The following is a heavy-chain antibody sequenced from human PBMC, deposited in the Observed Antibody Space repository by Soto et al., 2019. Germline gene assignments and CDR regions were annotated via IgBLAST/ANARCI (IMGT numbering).Heavy chain of an antibody. V-gene: IGHV4-34*01. Sequence: QVQLQQWGAGLLKPSETLSLTCAVYGGSFSGYHWSWIRQPPGKGLEWIGEINHSGSTNYNPSLKSRVTISVDTSKNQFSLKLSSVTAADTAVYYCARGMGFNFDYWGQGTLVTVSS. CDR2: INHSGST. J-gene: IGHJ4*02. CDR3: ARGMGFNFDY. CDR1: GGSFSGYH. D-gene: IGHD3-10*01.